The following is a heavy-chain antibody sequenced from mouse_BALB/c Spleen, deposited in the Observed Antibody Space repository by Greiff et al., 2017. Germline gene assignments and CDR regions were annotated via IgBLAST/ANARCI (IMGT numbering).Heavy chain of an antibody. CDR1: GFTFSSFG. D-gene: IGHD1-1*01. V-gene: IGHV5-17*02. CDR3: ARDYYGSSNGFAY. J-gene: IGHJ3*01. CDR2: ISSGSSTI. Sequence: EVMLVESGGGLVQPGGSRKLSCAASGFTFSSFGMHWVRQAPEKGLEWVAYISSGSSTIYYADTVKGRFTISRDNPKNTLFLQMTSLRSEDTAMYYCARDYYGSSNGFAYWGQGTLVTVSA.